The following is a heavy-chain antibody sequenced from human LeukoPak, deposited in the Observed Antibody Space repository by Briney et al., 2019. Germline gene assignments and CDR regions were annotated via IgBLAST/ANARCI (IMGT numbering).Heavy chain of an antibody. V-gene: IGHV3-23*01. CDR2: ITGSGSTT. J-gene: IGHJ4*02. D-gene: IGHD2-21*01. CDR3: VKDWMDGGECSSTGCIDY. CDR1: GLTFRSYA. Sequence: GGSLRLSCAASGLTFRSYAMTWVRQAPGKGLEWVSSITGSGSTTYYADSVKGRFTIFRDNSKNTLNLQMNSLRAEDTALYYCVKDWMDGGECSSTGCIDYWGQGTLVTVSS.